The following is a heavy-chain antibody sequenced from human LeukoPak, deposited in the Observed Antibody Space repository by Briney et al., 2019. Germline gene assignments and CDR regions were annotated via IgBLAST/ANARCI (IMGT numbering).Heavy chain of an antibody. V-gene: IGHV3-15*01. CDR1: GLAFTNTW. Sequence: GGSLRLSCEASGLAFTNTWMTWVRRAPGKGLEWVGRIFRNIDTMETEYDSKNTMYLQMNSLTTEDTAVYYCGAYIFGFGGDCWGQGTPVTVSS. D-gene: IGHD3-16*01. CDR2: IFRNI. J-gene: IGHJ4*02. CDR3: GAYIFGFGGDC.